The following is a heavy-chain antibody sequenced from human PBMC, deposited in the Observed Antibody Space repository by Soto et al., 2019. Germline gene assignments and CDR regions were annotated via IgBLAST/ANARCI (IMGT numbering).Heavy chain of an antibody. Sequence: QVHLVESGGGVVQPGRSLRLSCAASGFTFSSYGMHWVRQAPGKGLEWVAVISFDGRTTYYADSVKGRFTISRDNSENTLYLQMSNLRAEDTAVYYCTSESNDHYSSSKCAFDDWGQGSLVTVSS. CDR1: GFTFSSYG. CDR3: TSESNDHYSSSKCAFDD. V-gene: IGHV3-30*03. CDR2: ISFDGRTT. D-gene: IGHD2-21*01. J-gene: IGHJ4*02.